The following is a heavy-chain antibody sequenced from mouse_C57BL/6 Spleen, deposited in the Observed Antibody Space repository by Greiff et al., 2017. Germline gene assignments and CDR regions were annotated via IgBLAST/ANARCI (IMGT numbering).Heavy chain of an antibody. J-gene: IGHJ2*01. D-gene: IGHD1-1*01. CDR2: IYPSDSET. Sequence: QVQLQQPGAELVRPGSSVKLSCKASGYTFTSYWMDWVKQRPGQGLEWIGNIYPSDSETHYNQKFKDKATLTVDKSSSTAYMQLSSLTSEDSAVYYCARQGTTVVAPGYFDYWGQGTTLSVAS. CDR3: ARQGTTVVAPGYFDY. CDR1: GYTFTSYW. V-gene: IGHV1-61*01.